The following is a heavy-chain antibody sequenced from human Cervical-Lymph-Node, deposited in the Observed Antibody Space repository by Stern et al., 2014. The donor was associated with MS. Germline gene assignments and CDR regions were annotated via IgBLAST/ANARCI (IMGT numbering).Heavy chain of an antibody. J-gene: IGHJ4*02. CDR1: GGSISSGGYY. CDR2: IYYSGST. CDR3: ARVSYDFWSGYYAFDY. Sequence: LQLQEPGPGLVKPSQTLSLTCTVSGGSISSGGYYWSWIRQHPGKGLEWIGYIYYSGSTCYNPSLKSRVTISVNTSKTQFSLKLSSVTAADTTVYYCARVSYDFWSGYYAFDYWGQGTLVTVSS. D-gene: IGHD3-3*01. V-gene: IGHV4-31*03.